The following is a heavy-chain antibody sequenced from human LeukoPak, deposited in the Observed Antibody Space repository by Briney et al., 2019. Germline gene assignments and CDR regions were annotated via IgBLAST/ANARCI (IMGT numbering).Heavy chain of an antibody. CDR1: GGSFTVYY. D-gene: IGHD3-22*01. J-gene: IGHJ4*02. Sequence: SETLSLTCAVHGGSFTVYYWNWIRQPPGKGLEWIGEINHSGTTNYNPSLKSRVTISVDTSKNQFPLKLSSVTAADTAVYYCAYDSSGSYWGQGTLVTVSS. V-gene: IGHV4-34*01. CDR3: AYDSSGSY. CDR2: INHSGTT.